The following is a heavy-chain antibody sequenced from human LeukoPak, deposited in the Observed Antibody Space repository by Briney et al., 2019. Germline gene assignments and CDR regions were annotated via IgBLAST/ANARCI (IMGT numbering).Heavy chain of an antibody. CDR1: GFTFSNYA. D-gene: IGHD5-18*01. CDR3: ARWRIHNIDY. J-gene: IGHJ4*02. Sequence: GGSLRLSCVASGFTFSNYAMSWVRQAPGKGLEWVGFIRSKAYGGTTEYAASVKGRFTISRDDSKSIAYLQMNSLRAEDTAVYYCARWRIHNIDYWGQGTLVTVSS. V-gene: IGHV3-71*01. CDR2: IRSKAYGGTT.